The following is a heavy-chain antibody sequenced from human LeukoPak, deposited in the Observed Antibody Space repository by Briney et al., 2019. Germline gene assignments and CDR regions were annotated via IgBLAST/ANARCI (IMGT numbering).Heavy chain of an antibody. CDR3: TTDDAGLAPED. V-gene: IGHV3-15*04. Sequence: GGSLRLSCAASGFTFSNAWMSWVRQAPGKGLEWVGRIESKADGGTTDYAAPVKGRFTISRDDSKNTLYLQMNSLKTEDTAVYYCTTDDAGLAPEDWGQGTLVTVSS. CDR2: IESKADGGTT. D-gene: IGHD3-10*01. J-gene: IGHJ4*02. CDR1: GFTFSNAW.